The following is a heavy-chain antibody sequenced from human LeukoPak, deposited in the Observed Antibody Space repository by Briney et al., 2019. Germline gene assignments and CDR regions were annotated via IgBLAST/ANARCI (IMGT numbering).Heavy chain of an antibody. CDR3: ARGASRLVDTSAYYRDALDL. CDR1: GFTFSYYW. J-gene: IGHJ3*01. Sequence: PGGSLRLSCAASGFTFSYYWMHWVRQAPGKGLEWVSRINTDGSSTDNTNYAGSVKGRFTISRDNAKNTLYLQMNSLRAEDTAVYFCARGASRLVDTSAYYRDALDLWGQGTMVTVSS. V-gene: IGHV3-74*01. CDR2: INTDGSSTDNT. D-gene: IGHD3-22*01.